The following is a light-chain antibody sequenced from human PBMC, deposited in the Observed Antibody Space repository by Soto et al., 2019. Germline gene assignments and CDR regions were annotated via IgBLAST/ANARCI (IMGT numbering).Light chain of an antibody. Sequence: QSVLTQPPSASGTPGQRVTISCSGSSSNIGSNYVYWYQQLTGTAPKLLIYMNNQRPSGVPDRFSGSKSGTSASLAITELRSEDEADYYCAAWDDSLSANFVFGTGTKLTVL. CDR1: SSNIGSNY. J-gene: IGLJ1*01. CDR3: AAWDDSLSANFV. CDR2: MNN. V-gene: IGLV1-47*01.